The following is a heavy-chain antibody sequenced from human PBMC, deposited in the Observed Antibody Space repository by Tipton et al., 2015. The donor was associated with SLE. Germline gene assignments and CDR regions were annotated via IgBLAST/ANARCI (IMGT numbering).Heavy chain of an antibody. CDR1: GGSISSYY. V-gene: IGHV4-59*12. J-gene: IGHJ4*02. Sequence: LRLSCTVSGGSISSYYWSWIRQPPGKGLEWIGYIYYSGSTNYNPSLKSRVIISVDTSKNQFSLKLISVTAADTAVYYCARAGYSSSSGPFDYWGQGTLVTVSS. D-gene: IGHD6-6*01. CDR2: IYYSGST. CDR3: ARAGYSSSSGPFDY.